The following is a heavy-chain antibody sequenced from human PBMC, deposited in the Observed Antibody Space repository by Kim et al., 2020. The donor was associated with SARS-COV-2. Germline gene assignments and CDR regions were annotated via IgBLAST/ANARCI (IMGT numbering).Heavy chain of an antibody. Sequence: VDSGKCRFTVTRDNAKTALYLQMNSLRAEDTAVYYCARSQYTYGNDAYDSWGQGTMVTVSS. D-gene: IGHD5-18*01. V-gene: IGHV3-7*01. CDR3: ARSQYTYGNDAYDS. J-gene: IGHJ3*02.